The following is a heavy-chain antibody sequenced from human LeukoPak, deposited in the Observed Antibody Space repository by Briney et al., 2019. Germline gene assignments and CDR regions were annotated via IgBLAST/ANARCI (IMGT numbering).Heavy chain of an antibody. CDR1: GYNFDNYW. D-gene: IGHD3-10*01. CDR3: ARHRKGLVRGVYMKYYYYGMDV. J-gene: IGHJ6*02. Sequence: GESLKISCKGSGYNFDNYWIGWVRQMPGKGLEWMGIIYPGDSDTRYSPSFQGQVTISADKSISTAYLQWSSLKASGAAMYYCARHRKGLVRGVYMKYYYYGMDVWGQGTTVTVSS. CDR2: IYPGDSDT. V-gene: IGHV5-51*01.